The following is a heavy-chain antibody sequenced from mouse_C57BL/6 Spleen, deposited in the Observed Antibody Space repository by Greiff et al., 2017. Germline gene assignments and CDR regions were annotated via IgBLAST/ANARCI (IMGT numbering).Heavy chain of an antibody. D-gene: IGHD1-1*02. CDR1: GYTFTSYG. V-gene: IGHV1-81*01. CDR2: IYPRSGNT. J-gene: IGHJ2*01. CDR3: ARFGGYYFDY. Sequence: VKLVESGAELARPGASVKLSCKASGYTFTSYGISWVKQRTGQGLEWIGEIYPRSGNTYYNEKFKGKATLTADKSSSTAYMELRSLTSEDSAVYFCARFGGYYFDYWGQGTTLTVSS.